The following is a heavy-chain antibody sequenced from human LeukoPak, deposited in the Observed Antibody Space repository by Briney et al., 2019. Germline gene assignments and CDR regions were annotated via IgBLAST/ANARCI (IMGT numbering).Heavy chain of an antibody. CDR1: GSSFTNYW. CDR3: ARRGYSYGKGDAFDI. Sequence: GESLKISCKGSGSSFTNYWIAWVRQMPGKGLEWMGIIYPGDSDTRYSPSFQGQVTISADKSISTAYLQWSSLKASDTAMYYCARRGYSYGKGDAFDIWGQGTMVTVSS. J-gene: IGHJ3*02. D-gene: IGHD5-18*01. CDR2: IYPGDSDT. V-gene: IGHV5-51*01.